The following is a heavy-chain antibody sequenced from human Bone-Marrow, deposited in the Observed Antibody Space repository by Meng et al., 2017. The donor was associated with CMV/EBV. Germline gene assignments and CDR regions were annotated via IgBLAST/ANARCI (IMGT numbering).Heavy chain of an antibody. D-gene: IGHD1-26*01. J-gene: IGHJ6*02. V-gene: IGHV3-74*01. CDR1: GFTFSSYW. CDR2: INSDGSST. CDR3: ARDDREGSYSYYYYGMDV. Sequence: GESLKISCAASGFTFSSYWMHCVRQAPGKGLVWVSRINSDGSSTSYADSVKGRFTISRDNDKNTLYLQMNSLRAEDTAVYYCARDDREGSYSYYYYGMDVWGQGTTVTAAS.